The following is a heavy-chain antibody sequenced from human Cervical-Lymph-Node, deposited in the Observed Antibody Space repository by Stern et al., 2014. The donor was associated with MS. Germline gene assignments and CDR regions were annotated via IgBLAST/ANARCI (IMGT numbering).Heavy chain of an antibody. Sequence: EVQLVESGGGLVKPGGSLRLSCAASGFTFSSYSMNWVRQAPGKGLEGGSAISSSGSYIYYADSVKCRCTISRDNAKNSLYLQMNSLRAEDTAVYYCARGRGTYYYGSGTYVDYWGQGTLVTVSS. V-gene: IGHV3-21*01. CDR3: ARGRGTYYYGSGTYVDY. D-gene: IGHD3-10*01. CDR2: ISSSGSYI. J-gene: IGHJ4*02. CDR1: GFTFSSYS.